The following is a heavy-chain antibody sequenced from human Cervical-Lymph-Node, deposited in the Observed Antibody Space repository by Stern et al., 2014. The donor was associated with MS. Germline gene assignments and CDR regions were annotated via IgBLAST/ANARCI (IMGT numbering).Heavy chain of an antibody. CDR2: IYHSGAS. J-gene: IGHJ2*01. CDR3: ARERQQYCNSEGCSYWYFDL. D-gene: IGHD2/OR15-2a*01. CDR1: GGSVSSTNW. Sequence: VQLVESGPGLVKPSGTLSLTCAVSGGSVSSTNWWSWVRQSPGKGLEWIGNIYHSGASNYRPSLRRRVSISLDNSKNPLSLHLTSVTAADTAVYYCARERQQYCNSEGCSYWYFDLWGRGTLVTVSS. V-gene: IGHV4-4*02.